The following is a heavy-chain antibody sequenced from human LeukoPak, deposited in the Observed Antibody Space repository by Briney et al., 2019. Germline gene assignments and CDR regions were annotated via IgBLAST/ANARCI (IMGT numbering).Heavy chain of an antibody. V-gene: IGHV3-30-3*01. CDR3: ARDLGSGDAFDI. J-gene: IGHJ3*02. Sequence: GGSLRLSCAASGFTFSSYAMHWVRQAPGKGLEWVAVISYDGNNKHYVDSVKGRFTISRDNSKNTVYLQMNSLRAEDTAVYYCARDLGSGDAFDIWGQGTMVTVSS. CDR2: ISYDGNNK. CDR1: GFTFSSYA. D-gene: IGHD2-15*01.